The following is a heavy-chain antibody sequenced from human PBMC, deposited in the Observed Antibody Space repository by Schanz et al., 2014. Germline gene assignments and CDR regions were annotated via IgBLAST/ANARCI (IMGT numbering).Heavy chain of an antibody. Sequence: QVQLVQSGAEVKKPGASVKVSCKASGYTFTNYGISWVRQAPGQGLEWMGWISAHKGNTYYAQKLQGRVTMTTDASTSTAYMELRSLRSDDTAVYYCASSTFTDLDYWGQGTLVTVSS. CDR3: ASSTFTDLDY. V-gene: IGHV1-18*04. J-gene: IGHJ4*02. CDR1: GYTFTNYG. CDR2: ISAHKGNT. D-gene: IGHD2-2*01.